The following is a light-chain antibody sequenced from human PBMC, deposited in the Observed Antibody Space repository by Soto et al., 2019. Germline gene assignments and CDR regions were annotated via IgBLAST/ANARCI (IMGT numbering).Light chain of an antibody. V-gene: IGKV1-5*03. J-gene: IGKJ1*01. CDR1: QSISIW. Sequence: DIQMPQSPSTLSASVGYRVTITCRASQSISIWLAWYQQKPGKAPKIIIYKAYSLESGVPSRFSGSGSGTEFTLTISRLKPDDFATYYCQQYSTYTQRTFGQGTKVDI. CDR3: QQYSTYTQRT. CDR2: KAY.